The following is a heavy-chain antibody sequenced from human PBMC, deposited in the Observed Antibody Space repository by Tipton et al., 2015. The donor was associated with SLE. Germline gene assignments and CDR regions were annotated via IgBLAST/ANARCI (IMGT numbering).Heavy chain of an antibody. D-gene: IGHD1-26*01. Sequence: RSLRLSCSASGFTFDNYAFHWVRQAPGKGLEWVSGISANSRDLNYADSVRGRFTISRDNAKNSLDLQMNSLRPDDAALYFCVKDITPEGSGSYRPFDYWAREPWSPSPQ. V-gene: IGHV3-9*01. CDR3: VKDITPEGSGSYRPFDY. J-gene: IGHJ4*02. CDR2: ISANSRDL. CDR1: GFTFDNYA.